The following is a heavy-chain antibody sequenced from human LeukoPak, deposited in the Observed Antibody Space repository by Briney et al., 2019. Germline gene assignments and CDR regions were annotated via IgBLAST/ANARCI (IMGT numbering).Heavy chain of an antibody. D-gene: IGHD2-2*02. CDR1: GVSISSYY. CDR3: ALGSYCSSTSCYTANY. CDR2: IYTSGST. V-gene: IGHV4-4*07. J-gene: IGHJ4*02. Sequence: SETLSLTCTVSGVSISSYYWSWIRQPAGKGLEWIGRIYTSGSTNYNPSLKSRVTMSVDTSKNQFSLKLSSVTAADTAVYYCALGSYCSSTSCYTANYWGQGTLVTVSS.